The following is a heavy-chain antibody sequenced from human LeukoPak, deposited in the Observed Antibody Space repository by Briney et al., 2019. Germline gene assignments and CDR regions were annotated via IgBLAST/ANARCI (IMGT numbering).Heavy chain of an antibody. D-gene: IGHD4-17*01. V-gene: IGHV4-4*07. CDR1: AGSISSYY. CDR2: IYTTGTT. CDR3: ARGTTVTPLGDV. Sequence: SETLSLTCTVSAGSISSYYWSWIRQPAGKGLEWIGRIYTTGTTNYNPPLSSRVTMSVDTSRNQFSLKLSSVTAADTAVYYCARGTTVTPLGDVWGQGTTVTVSS. J-gene: IGHJ6*02.